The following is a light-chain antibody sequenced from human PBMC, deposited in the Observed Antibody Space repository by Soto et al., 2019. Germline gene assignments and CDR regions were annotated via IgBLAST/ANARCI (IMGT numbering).Light chain of an antibody. CDR3: ETWDRNTRV. Sequence: QLVLTQSSSASASLGSSVKLTCTLSSGHSSNIIAWHQQQPGEAPRYLMKLEGSGSYNKGSGVPDRFSGSSSGADRYLTISNLQSEDEADYYCETWDRNTRVFGTGTKLTVL. V-gene: IGLV4-60*03. CDR1: SGHSSNI. CDR2: LEGSGSY. J-gene: IGLJ1*01.